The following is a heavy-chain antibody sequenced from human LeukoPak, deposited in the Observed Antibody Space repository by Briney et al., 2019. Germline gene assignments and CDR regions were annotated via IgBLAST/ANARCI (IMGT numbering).Heavy chain of an antibody. Sequence: SQTLSLTCTVSGGSISGGDYYWSWIRQPPGKGLEWIGYIYYSGSTYYNPSLKSRVTISVDTSKNQFSLKLSSVTAAGTAVYYCARDLVVVVPAAIVGTLPGGYYYYGMDVWGQGTTVTVSS. V-gene: IGHV4-30-4*01. CDR1: GGSISGGDYY. CDR2: IYYSGST. D-gene: IGHD2-2*02. J-gene: IGHJ6*02. CDR3: ARDLVVVVPAAIVGTLPGGYYYYGMDV.